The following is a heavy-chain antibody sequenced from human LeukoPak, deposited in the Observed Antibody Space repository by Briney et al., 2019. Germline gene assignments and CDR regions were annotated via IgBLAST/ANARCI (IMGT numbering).Heavy chain of an antibody. CDR2: IKQDGSEK. D-gene: IGHD3-10*01. Sequence: GGSLRLSCAASGFIFSSYWMSWVRQAPGKGLEWVANIKQDGSEKYYVDSVKGRFTISRDNAKNSLYLQMNSLRAEDTAVYYCARGVDYYGVWGQGTLVTVSS. CDR3: ARGVDYYGV. V-gene: IGHV3-7*01. CDR1: GFIFSSYW. J-gene: IGHJ4*02.